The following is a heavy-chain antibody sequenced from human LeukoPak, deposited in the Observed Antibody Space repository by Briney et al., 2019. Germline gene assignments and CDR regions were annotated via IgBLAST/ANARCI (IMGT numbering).Heavy chain of an antibody. V-gene: IGHV1-18*01. J-gene: IGHJ4*02. Sequence: VASVKVSCKASGYTFTSYGISWVRQAPGQGLEWMGWISAYNGNTNYAQKLQGRATMTTDTSTSTAYMELRSLRSDDTAVYYCARDFDTNGYLYYFDYWGQGTLVTVSS. CDR1: GYTFTSYG. CDR2: ISAYNGNT. CDR3: ARDFDTNGYLYYFDY. D-gene: IGHD3-22*01.